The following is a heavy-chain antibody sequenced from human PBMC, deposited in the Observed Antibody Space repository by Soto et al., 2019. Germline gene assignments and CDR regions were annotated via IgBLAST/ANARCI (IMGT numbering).Heavy chain of an antibody. Sequence: GGSLRLSCAASGFTFSSYSMNWVRQAPGKGLEWVSSISSSSSYIYYADSVKGRFTISRDNAKNSLYLQMNSLRAEDTAVYYCARHQNIVGAHSGLDYWGQGTLVTVSS. CDR1: GFTFSSYS. CDR2: ISSSSSYI. V-gene: IGHV3-21*01. CDR3: ARHQNIVGAHSGLDY. D-gene: IGHD1-26*01. J-gene: IGHJ4*02.